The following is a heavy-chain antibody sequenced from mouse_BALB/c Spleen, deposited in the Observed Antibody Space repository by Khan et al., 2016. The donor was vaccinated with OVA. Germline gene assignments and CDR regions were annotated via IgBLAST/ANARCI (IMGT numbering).Heavy chain of an antibody. Sequence: EVQLQESGPGLVKPSQSLSLTCSVTGYSITSGYCWNWIRQFPGNKLEWMGYISYDGSNNYNPSLKNRISITRDTSKNQFFLKLNSVTTEDTATYYCARGGVLVPDWYFDVWGAGTTVTVSS. V-gene: IGHV3-6*02. CDR2: ISYDGSN. D-gene: IGHD6-2*01. J-gene: IGHJ1*01. CDR3: ARGGVLVPDWYFDV. CDR1: GYSITSGYC.